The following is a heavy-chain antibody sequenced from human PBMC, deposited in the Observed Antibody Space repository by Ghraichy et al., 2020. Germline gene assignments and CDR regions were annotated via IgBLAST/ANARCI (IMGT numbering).Heavy chain of an antibody. CDR2: ISYDGSNK. Sequence: GGSLRLSCAASGFTFSSYAMHWVRQAPGKGLEWVAVISYDGSNKYYADSVKGRFTISRDNSKNTLYLQMNSLRAEDTAVYYCARVAPGGTDFYYYYYGMDVWGQGTTVTVSS. D-gene: IGHD1-1*01. V-gene: IGHV3-30-3*01. J-gene: IGHJ6*02. CDR3: ARVAPGGTDFYYYYYGMDV. CDR1: GFTFSSYA.